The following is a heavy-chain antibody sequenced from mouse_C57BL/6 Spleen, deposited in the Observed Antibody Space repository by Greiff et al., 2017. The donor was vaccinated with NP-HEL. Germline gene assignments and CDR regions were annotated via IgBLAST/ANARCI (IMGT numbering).Heavy chain of an antibody. Sequence: EVQRVESGEGLVKPGGSLKLSCAASGFTFSSYAMSWVRQTPEKRLEWVAYISSGGDYIYYADTVKGRFTISRDNARNTLYLQMSRLKSEDTAMYYCTREGSYGYDPSWFAYWGQGTLVTVSA. CDR1: GFTFSSYA. V-gene: IGHV5-9-1*02. D-gene: IGHD2-2*01. CDR3: TREGSYGYDPSWFAY. CDR2: ISSGGDYI. J-gene: IGHJ3*01.